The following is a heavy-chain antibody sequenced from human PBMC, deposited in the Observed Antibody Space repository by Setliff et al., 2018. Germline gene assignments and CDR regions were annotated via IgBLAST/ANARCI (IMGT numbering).Heavy chain of an antibody. Sequence: GESLKISCKAAGYSFTKYWIGWVRQMPGKGLEWMGIIDPADSDTTYSPSFQGQVTISADKPIGTAYLQWSSLKASDTAIYYCARRGWGSSSGDCYSPKGCYYYYMDVWGKGTTVTVSS. CDR1: GYSFTKYW. CDR3: ARRGWGSSSGDCYSPKGCYYYYMDV. V-gene: IGHV5-51*01. D-gene: IGHD2-21*02. CDR2: IDPADSDT. J-gene: IGHJ6*03.